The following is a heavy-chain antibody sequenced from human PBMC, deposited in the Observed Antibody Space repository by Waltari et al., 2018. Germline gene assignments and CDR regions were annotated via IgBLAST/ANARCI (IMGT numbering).Heavy chain of an antibody. Sequence: EVQLVESGGGLVQTGGFLRLSCAGSGFPFSSFTMHWVRMAPGKGLEGVSGISGIGDSTSYADSVKGRFTISRDTSKNTLYLLLNSLRPGDTAIYYCASAPRPEVSAPFDFWGRGTLVTVSS. V-gene: IGHV3-23*04. J-gene: IGHJ4*02. CDR2: ISGIGDST. CDR1: GFPFSSFT. CDR3: ASAPRPEVSAPFDF. D-gene: IGHD2-8*01.